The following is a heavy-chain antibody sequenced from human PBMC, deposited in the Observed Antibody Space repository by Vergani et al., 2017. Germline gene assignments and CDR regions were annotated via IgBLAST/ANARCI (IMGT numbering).Heavy chain of an antibody. V-gene: IGHV4-61*02. D-gene: IGHD4-17*01. CDR1: GYSISSGSYY. CDR3: AREPSVTTVGLGFDI. CDR2: IYTSGST. J-gene: IGHJ3*02. Sequence: QVQLQESGPGLVKPSETLSLTCAVSGYSISSGSYYWSWIRQPAGKGLEWIGRIYTSGSTNYNPSLKSRVTISVDTSKNQFSLKLSSVTAADTAVYYCAREPSVTTVGLGFDIWGQGTMVTVSS.